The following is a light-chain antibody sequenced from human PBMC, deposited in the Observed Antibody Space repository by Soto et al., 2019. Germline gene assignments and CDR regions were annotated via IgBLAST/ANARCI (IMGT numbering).Light chain of an antibody. J-gene: IGKJ2*01. V-gene: IGKV1-39*01. CDR2: AAS. CDR1: QTITNY. Sequence: DIQMTQSPSSLSASVGDRVTITCRASQTITNYLNWYQQKPGKAPKFLIYAASSLQSGVPSRFSGSGSGTDFTLTISGLQPEDSATYYCQRSYSKTFGQGTKLEIK. CDR3: QRSYSKT.